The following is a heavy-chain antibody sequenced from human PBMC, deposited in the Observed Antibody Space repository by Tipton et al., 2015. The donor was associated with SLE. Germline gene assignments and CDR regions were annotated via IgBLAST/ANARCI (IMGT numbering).Heavy chain of an antibody. D-gene: IGHD6-19*01. CDR1: GGSISSNKW. V-gene: IGHV4-4*02. CDR2: IYHSGST. Sequence: GLVKPSGTLSLTCAVSGGSISSNKWWSWVRQAPGKGLEWIGEIYHSGSTNYNPSLKSRVTISVDKSKNQFSLKLSSVTAADTAVYYCARRNSGWFPLDYWGQGTLVTVSS. CDR3: ARRNSGWFPLDY. J-gene: IGHJ4*02.